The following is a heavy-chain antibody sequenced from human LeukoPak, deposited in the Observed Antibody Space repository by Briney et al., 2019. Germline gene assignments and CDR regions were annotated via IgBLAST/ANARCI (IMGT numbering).Heavy chain of an antibody. D-gene: IGHD3-3*01. Sequence: GGSLRLSCAASGFTFSSYAMSWVRQAPGKGLEWVSAISGSGGSTYYADSVKGRFTISRDNSKNTLYPQMNSLRAEDTAVYYCAKAPDSGDSTYYDFWSGYPTPSYYFDYWGQGTLVTVSS. V-gene: IGHV3-23*01. CDR1: GFTFSSYA. CDR3: AKAPDSGDSTYYDFWSGYPTPSYYFDY. J-gene: IGHJ4*02. CDR2: ISGSGGST.